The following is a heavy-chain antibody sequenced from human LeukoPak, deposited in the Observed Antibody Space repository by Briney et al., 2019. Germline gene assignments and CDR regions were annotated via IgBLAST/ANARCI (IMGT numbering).Heavy chain of an antibody. CDR3: AKNFRGYGDYGGFDY. CDR1: GFTFSSYS. V-gene: IGHV3-23*01. J-gene: IGHJ4*02. D-gene: IGHD4-17*01. CDR2: ISGSGGST. Sequence: GGSLRLSCAASGFTFSSYSMNWVRQAPGKGLEWVSAISGSGGSTYYADSVKGRFTISRDNSKNTLYLRMNSLRAEDTAVYYCAKNFRGYGDYGGFDYWGQGTLVTVSS.